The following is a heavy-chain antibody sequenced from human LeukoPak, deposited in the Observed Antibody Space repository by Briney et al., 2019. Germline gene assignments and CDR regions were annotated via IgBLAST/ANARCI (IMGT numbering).Heavy chain of an antibody. D-gene: IGHD6-13*01. CDR1: GFTFSSYA. J-gene: IGHJ4*02. Sequence: GGSLRLSWAASGFTFSSYAMSWVSQAPGKGLEWVSAISGSGGSTYYADSVKGRFAISRDNSKNTLYLQMNSLRAEDTAVYYCPFDRAAAGLKSGHWGQGTLVTVSS. CDR3: PFDRAAAGLKSGH. V-gene: IGHV3-23*01. CDR2: ISGSGGST.